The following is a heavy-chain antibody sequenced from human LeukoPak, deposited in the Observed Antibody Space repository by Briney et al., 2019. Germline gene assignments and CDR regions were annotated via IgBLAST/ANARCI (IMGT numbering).Heavy chain of an antibody. CDR1: GFIFSSYA. V-gene: IGHV3-64D*06. Sequence: PGRSLRLSCSASGFIFSSYAMHWVRQAPGKELKYVSGISSNGGSTYYADSVKGRFTISRDNSKNTLYLQMSSLRAEDTAVYYCGPFDFWGQGTLVTVSS. CDR3: GPFDF. CDR2: ISSNGGST. J-gene: IGHJ4*02.